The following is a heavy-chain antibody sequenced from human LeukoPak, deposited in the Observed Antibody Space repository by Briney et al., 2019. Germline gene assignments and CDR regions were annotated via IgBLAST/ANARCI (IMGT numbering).Heavy chain of an antibody. CDR1: GYIFTSYW. D-gene: IGHD6-13*01. J-gene: IGHJ6*04. V-gene: IGHV5-51*01. Sequence: GESLKISCKGSGYIFTSYWIGWVRQMPGKGLEWMGIIYPGDSDTRYSPSFQGQVTISADKSISTAYLQWSSLKASDTAMYYCARGVSSWFGGVRYYYYGMDVWGKGTTVTVSP. CDR3: ARGVSSWFGGVRYYYYGMDV. CDR2: IYPGDSDT.